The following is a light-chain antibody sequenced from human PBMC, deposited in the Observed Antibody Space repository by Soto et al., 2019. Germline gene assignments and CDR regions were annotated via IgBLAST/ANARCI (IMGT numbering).Light chain of an antibody. J-gene: IGKJ5*01. Sequence: DIQLTQSPSFLSASVGDRVTITCRARQGISSYLAWYQQNPGKAPKLLIYAASTLQSGVPSRFSGSGSGTEFTLTISSLQPEDFATYYCQQLNSYPLFGQGTRLENK. V-gene: IGKV1-9*01. CDR1: QGISSY. CDR3: QQLNSYPL. CDR2: AAS.